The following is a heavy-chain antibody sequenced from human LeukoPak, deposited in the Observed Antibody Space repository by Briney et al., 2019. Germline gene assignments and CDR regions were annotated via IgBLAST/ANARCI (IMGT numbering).Heavy chain of an antibody. D-gene: IGHD3-22*01. CDR3: ARDPDYYDSSGYYYSGDY. CDR2: IYYSGST. J-gene: IGHJ4*02. CDR1: GGSISSGSYY. V-gene: IGHV4-39*07. Sequence: SETLSLTCTVSGGSISSGSYYWGWIRQPPGKGLEWIGSIYYSGSTYYNPSLKSRVTISVDTSKNQFSLKLSSVTAADTAVYYCARDPDYYDSSGYYYSGDYWGQGTLVTVSS.